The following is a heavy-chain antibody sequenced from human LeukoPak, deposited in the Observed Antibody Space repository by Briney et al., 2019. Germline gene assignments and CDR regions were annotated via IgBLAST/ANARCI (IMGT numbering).Heavy chain of an antibody. Sequence: SEALSLTCTVSVASISGFYWTWVRQPADKGLEWIGRLYSDGTTYYNPSLKSRVTMSVDTSKNQFSLKLRSVTAADTAVYYCARGSSGTAKRYYFDNWGQGALVTVSS. CDR2: LYSDGTT. CDR1: VASISGFY. V-gene: IGHV4-4*07. J-gene: IGHJ4*02. D-gene: IGHD3-22*01. CDR3: ARGSSGTAKRYYFDN.